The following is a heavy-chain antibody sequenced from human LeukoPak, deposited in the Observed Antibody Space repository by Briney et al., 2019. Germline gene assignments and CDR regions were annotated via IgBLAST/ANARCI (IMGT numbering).Heavy chain of an antibody. Sequence: GGSLRLSCAASGFTVSSNYMSWVRQAPGKGLEWVAISYSGNTTYCADSVRGRFTISRDKSKNRLQLQMNSLRAEDTAVYYCATYSSGRRGYYFDSWGQGTLVTASS. CDR1: GFTVSSNY. D-gene: IGHD6-19*01. CDR3: ATYSSGRRGYYFDS. J-gene: IGHJ4*02. V-gene: IGHV3-66*01. CDR2: SYSGNTT.